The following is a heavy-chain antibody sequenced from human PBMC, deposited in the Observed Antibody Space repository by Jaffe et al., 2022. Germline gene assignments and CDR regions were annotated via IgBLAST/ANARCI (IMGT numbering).Heavy chain of an antibody. Sequence: EVQLLESGGGLVQPGGSLRLSCAASGFTFSSYAMSWVRQAPGKGLEWVSAISGSGGSTYYADSVKGRFTISRDNSKNTLYLQMNSLRAEDTAVYYCAKGPGYSSGWGWYYFDYWGQGTLVTVSS. CDR3: AKGPGYSSGWGWYYFDY. CDR1: GFTFSSYA. D-gene: IGHD6-19*01. CDR2: ISGSGGST. V-gene: IGHV3-23*01. J-gene: IGHJ4*02.